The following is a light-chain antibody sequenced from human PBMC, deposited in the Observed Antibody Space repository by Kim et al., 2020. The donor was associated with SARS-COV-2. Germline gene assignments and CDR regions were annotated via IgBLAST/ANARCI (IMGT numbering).Light chain of an antibody. J-gene: IGLJ3*02. Sequence: VSMSPGQTASITCSGDKLGDKYACWYQQKPGQSPVLVIYQDSKRPSGIPELFSGSNSGNTATLTISGTQAMDEADYYCQAWDSTWVFGGGTQLTVL. CDR2: QDS. CDR1: KLGDKY. CDR3: QAWDSTWV. V-gene: IGLV3-1*01.